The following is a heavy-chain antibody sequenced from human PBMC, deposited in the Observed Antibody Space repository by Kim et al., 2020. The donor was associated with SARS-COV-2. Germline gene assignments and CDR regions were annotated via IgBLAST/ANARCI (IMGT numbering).Heavy chain of an antibody. CDR3: ARDFVVRGGTFTLRARKHIGPFEY. CDR1: GFTFSSYA. D-gene: IGHD3-10*01. J-gene: IGHJ4*02. V-gene: IGHV3-23*01. CDR2: ISGGGVNT. Sequence: GGSLRLSCAASGFTFSSYAMSWVRQAPGKGLEWVSTISGGGVNTFYADSVKGRFTISRDNSKNTLYLQLNSLRAEDTALYYCARDFVVRGGTFTLRARKHIGPFEYWGQGTLVTVST.